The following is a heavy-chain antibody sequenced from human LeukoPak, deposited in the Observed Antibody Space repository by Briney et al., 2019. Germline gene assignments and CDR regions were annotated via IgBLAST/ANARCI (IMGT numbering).Heavy chain of an antibody. D-gene: IGHD6-6*01. CDR2: ISAYNGNT. J-gene: IGHJ5*02. V-gene: IGHV1-18*01. CDR1: GYTFTSYG. CDR3: ARALGLSSSSSFDP. Sequence: GASVKVSCKASGYTFTSYGISWVRQAPGQGLEWMGWISAYNGNTNYAQKLQGRVTMTTDTSTSTAYMELRSLRSDDTAMYYCARALGLSSSSSFDPWGQGTLVTVSS.